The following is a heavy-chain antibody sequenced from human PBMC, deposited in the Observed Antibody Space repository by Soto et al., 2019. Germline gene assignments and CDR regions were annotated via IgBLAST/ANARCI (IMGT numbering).Heavy chain of an antibody. CDR1: GFTFNNYA. CDR3: ANDRLAGNFGY. Sequence: GGSLRLSCAASGFTFNNYAMNWVRQAPGMGLEWVATISNTGGGTYYADSVKGRFTISRDNSKNTLYLQMSSLRVEDTAVYYCANDRLAGNFGYWGQRTPVTVSS. V-gene: IGHV3-23*01. CDR2: ISNTGGGT. J-gene: IGHJ4*02.